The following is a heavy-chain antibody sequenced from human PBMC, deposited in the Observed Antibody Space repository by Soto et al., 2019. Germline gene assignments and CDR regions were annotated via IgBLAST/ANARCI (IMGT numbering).Heavy chain of an antibody. D-gene: IGHD3-3*01. J-gene: IGHJ5*02. CDR1: GFTFSSYG. V-gene: IGHV3-33*01. CDR2: IWYDGSNK. Sequence: QVQLVESGGGVVQPGRSLRLSCAASGFTFSSYGMHWVRQAPGKGLAWVAVIWYDGSNKYYADSVKGRFTISRDNSKNTLYLQMNSLRAEDTAVYYCARDAYYDFWSGYYQGHWFDPWGQGTLVTVSS. CDR3: ARDAYYDFWSGYYQGHWFDP.